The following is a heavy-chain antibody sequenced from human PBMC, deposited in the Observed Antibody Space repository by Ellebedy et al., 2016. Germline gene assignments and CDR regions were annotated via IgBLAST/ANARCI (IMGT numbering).Heavy chain of an antibody. Sequence: SGPTLVKHPQTLTLTCTFSGFSLTTSEVVVGWIRQPPGKALEWLAFTYGNDDKRYSPSLKSRLTITKNTSKNQVVLTMTNMDPVDTGTYYCAHRTTVTSVDYWGQGTLVTVAS. D-gene: IGHD4-11*01. V-gene: IGHV2-5*01. CDR3: AHRTTVTSVDY. CDR2: TYGNDDK. CDR1: GFSLTTSEVV. J-gene: IGHJ4*02.